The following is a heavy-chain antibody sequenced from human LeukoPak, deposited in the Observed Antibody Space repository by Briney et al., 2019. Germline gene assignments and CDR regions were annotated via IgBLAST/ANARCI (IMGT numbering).Heavy chain of an antibody. CDR2: IYSSGST. CDR1: GASISSSSYH. V-gene: IGHV4-39*02. J-gene: IGHJ3*02. D-gene: IGHD2-21*02. CDR3: ARCIPSVVLTALHAFDI. Sequence: KPSETLSLTCNVSGASISSSSYHWGWIRQPPGKELEWIGSIYSSGSTYYNPSLKSRVTISLDTSKNFFSLRLSSVTAADTAVYYCARCIPSVVLTALHAFDIWGQGTMVTVSS.